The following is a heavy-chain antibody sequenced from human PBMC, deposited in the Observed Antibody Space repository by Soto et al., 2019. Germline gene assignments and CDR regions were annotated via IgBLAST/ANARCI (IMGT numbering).Heavy chain of an antibody. Sequence: PGGSLRLSCAASGFTFISYGMHWVLQAPCKGLEWVAVISYDGSNRYYADSVKGRFTISRDNSKNTLYLQMNSLRAEDTAVYYCAKEARDYYDSSGYLQNWGQGTLVTVSS. J-gene: IGHJ4*01. V-gene: IGHV3-30*18. CDR1: GFTFISYG. D-gene: IGHD3-22*01. CDR3: AKEARDYYDSSGYLQN. CDR2: ISYDGSNR.